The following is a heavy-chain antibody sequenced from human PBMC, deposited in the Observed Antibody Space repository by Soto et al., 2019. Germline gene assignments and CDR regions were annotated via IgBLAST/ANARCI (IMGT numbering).Heavy chain of an antibody. D-gene: IGHD3-10*01. CDR2: ISYDGSNK. CDR3: ARHTHRGVGDYYYYGMDV. J-gene: IGHJ6*02. Sequence: QVQLVESGGGVVQPGRSLRLSCAASGFTFSSYGMHWVRQAPGKGLEWVAVISYDGSNKYYADSVKGRFTISRDNSKNTLYLQMNSLRAEDTAVYYSARHTHRGVGDYYYYGMDVWGQGTTVTVSS. V-gene: IGHV3-30*03. CDR1: GFTFSSYG.